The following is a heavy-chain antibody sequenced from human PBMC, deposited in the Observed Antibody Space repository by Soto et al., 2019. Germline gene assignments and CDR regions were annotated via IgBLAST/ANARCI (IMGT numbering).Heavy chain of an antibody. CDR3: SRGRDAHKGGRT. Sequence: QVQLQQWGAGLLKPSETLSHTCAVHSGSFSSYYCTWTRQPPGKGLEWIGEIHPSGDTDYNPSLSNRVTISLDTTKSQFSLILTSVTAADTAVYSCSRGRDAHKGGRTWGHRTLVTVSS. V-gene: IGHV4-34*02. CDR2: IHPSGDT. J-gene: IGHJ5*01. CDR1: SGSFSSYY. D-gene: IGHD2-2*01.